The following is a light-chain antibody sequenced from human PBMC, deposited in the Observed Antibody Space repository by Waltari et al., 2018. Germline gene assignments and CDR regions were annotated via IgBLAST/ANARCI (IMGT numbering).Light chain of an antibody. CDR2: YAS. CDR1: QSIGTS. J-gene: IGKJ2*01. Sequence: EIVLTQSPDFQSVTPKEKVTITCRASQSIGTSVHWYQQKPDQSPKLIIKYASQSISGVPSRFSGSGSGTGFTLSINSLEAEDAAVYYCQQYSDWPYTFGQGTKLEIK. CDR3: QQYSDWPYT. V-gene: IGKV6D-21*02.